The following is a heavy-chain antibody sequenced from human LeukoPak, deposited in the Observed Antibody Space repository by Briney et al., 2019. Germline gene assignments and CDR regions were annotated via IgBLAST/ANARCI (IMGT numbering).Heavy chain of an antibody. D-gene: IGHD6-13*01. V-gene: IGHV1-69*04. CDR1: GGTFSSYA. J-gene: IGHJ4*02. Sequence: SVKVSCKASGGTFSSYAISWVRQAPGQGLEWMGRIIPILGIANYAQKFQGRVTITADKSPSTAYMELSSLRSEDTAVYYCARGNIAAAALDYWGQGTLVTVSS. CDR3: ARGNIAAAALDY. CDR2: IIPILGIA.